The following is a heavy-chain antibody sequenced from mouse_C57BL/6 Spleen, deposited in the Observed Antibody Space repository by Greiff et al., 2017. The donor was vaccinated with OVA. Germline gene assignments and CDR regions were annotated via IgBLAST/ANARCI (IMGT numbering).Heavy chain of an antibody. D-gene: IGHD2-4*01. Sequence: VQLQQPGAELVKPGASVKLSCKASGYTFTSYWMHWVKQRPGQGLEWIGMIHPNSGSTNYNEKFKSKATLTVDKSSSTAYMQLSSLTSEDSAVYYCARDYEYDGGFDYWGQGTTLTVSS. CDR2: IHPNSGST. CDR1: GYTFTSYW. J-gene: IGHJ2*01. V-gene: IGHV1-64*01. CDR3: ARDYEYDGGFDY.